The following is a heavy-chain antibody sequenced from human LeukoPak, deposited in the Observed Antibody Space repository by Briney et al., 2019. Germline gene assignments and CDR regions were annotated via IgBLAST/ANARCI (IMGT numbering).Heavy chain of an antibody. CDR1: GFTFSTSA. V-gene: IGHV3-23*01. CDR2: ISGSGGST. J-gene: IGHJ4*02. D-gene: IGHD2-2*02. CDR3: AKSPSTSCYTVGDCYFDY. Sequence: GSLRLSCAASGFTFSTSAMNWVRQAPGKGLEWVSAISGSGGSTYYADSVKGQFTISRDNSKNTLYLQMNSLRAEDTAVYYCAKSPSTSCYTVGDCYFDYWGQGTLVTISS.